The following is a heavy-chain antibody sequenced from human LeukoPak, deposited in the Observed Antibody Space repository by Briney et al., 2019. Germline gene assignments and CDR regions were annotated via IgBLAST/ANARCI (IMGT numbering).Heavy chain of an antibody. V-gene: IGHV3-21*04. CDR3: AKKRDYYGSGSYLGY. Sequence: GGSLRLSCAASGFTFSNYNINWVRQAPRKGLEWVSSISSSSSYIYYADSVKGRFTISRDNSKNTLYLQMNSLRAEDTAVYYCAKKRDYYGSGSYLGYWGQGTLVTVSS. CDR2: ISSSSSYI. D-gene: IGHD3-10*01. CDR1: GFTFSNYN. J-gene: IGHJ4*02.